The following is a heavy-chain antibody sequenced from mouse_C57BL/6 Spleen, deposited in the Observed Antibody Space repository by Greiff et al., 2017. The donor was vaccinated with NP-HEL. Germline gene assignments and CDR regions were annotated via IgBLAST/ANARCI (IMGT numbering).Heavy chain of an antibody. CDR3: AIRGWLLYAMDY. D-gene: IGHD2-3*01. J-gene: IGHJ4*01. CDR2: INPNNGGT. CDR1: GYTFTDYY. V-gene: IGHV1-26*01. Sequence: EVQLQQSGPELVKPGASVKISCKASGYTFTDYYMNWVKQSHGKSLEWIGDINPNNGGTSYNQKFKGKATLTVDKSSSTAYMELRSLTSEDSAVYYCAIRGWLLYAMDYWGQGTSVTVSS.